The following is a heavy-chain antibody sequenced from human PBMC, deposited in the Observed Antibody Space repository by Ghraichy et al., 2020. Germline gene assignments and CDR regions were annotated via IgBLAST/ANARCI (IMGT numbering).Heavy chain of an antibody. Sequence: SETLSLTCAVYGGSFSGYYWSWIRQPPGKGLEWIGEINHSGSTNYNPSLKSRVTISVDTSKNQFSLKLSSVTAADTAVYYCARGKYSGYGSRGYFDYWGQGTLVTVSS. D-gene: IGHD5-12*01. J-gene: IGHJ4*02. V-gene: IGHV4-34*01. CDR1: GGSFSGYY. CDR2: INHSGST. CDR3: ARGKYSGYGSRGYFDY.